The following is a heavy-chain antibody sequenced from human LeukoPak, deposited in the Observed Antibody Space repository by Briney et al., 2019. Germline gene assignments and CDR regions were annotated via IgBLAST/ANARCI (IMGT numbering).Heavy chain of an antibody. D-gene: IGHD2-15*01. CDR2: ISSSSSYI. CDR1: GFTFSSYS. CDR3: ASSYQYCSGGSCYVSDY. Sequence: GGSLRLSCAASGFTFSSYSMNWVRQAPGKGLEWVSSISSSSSYIYYADSVKGRFTISRDNAKNSLYLQMNSLRAEDTAVYYCASSYQYCSGGSCYVSDYWGQGTLVTVSS. J-gene: IGHJ4*02. V-gene: IGHV3-21*01.